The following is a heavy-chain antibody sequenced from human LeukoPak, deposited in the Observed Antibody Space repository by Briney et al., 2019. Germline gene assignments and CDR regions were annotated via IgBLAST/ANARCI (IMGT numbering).Heavy chain of an antibody. V-gene: IGHV4-59*01. CDR2: VDHTGST. D-gene: IGHD4-11*01. J-gene: IGHJ6*03. Sequence: SETLSLTCSVSDDSITMYYWTWIRQPPGKGLEWIGYVDHTGSTNFNPSLNGRVSISGDTSKNLFSLRLRSVTAADTAVYFCARGRVSSSTWYSTYYYYFYMDVWGKGTTVTVSS. CDR3: ARGRVSSSTWYSTYYYYFYMDV. CDR1: DDSITMYY.